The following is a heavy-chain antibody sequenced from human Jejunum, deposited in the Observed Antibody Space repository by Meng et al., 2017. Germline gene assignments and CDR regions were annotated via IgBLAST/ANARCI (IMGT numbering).Heavy chain of an antibody. CDR1: GGSISDYY. Sequence: QVKLQQWCAGLLKPSETLSLTCAVYGGSISDYYWTWIRQPPGKGLEWIGEINDSGSTNYNPSLKSRVTISVDTSKSQFYLRVSSVTAADTAVYYCARGNEYSNYGADFWGQGTLVTVSS. D-gene: IGHD4-11*01. V-gene: IGHV4-34*01. J-gene: IGHJ4*02. CDR2: INDSGST. CDR3: ARGNEYSNYGADF.